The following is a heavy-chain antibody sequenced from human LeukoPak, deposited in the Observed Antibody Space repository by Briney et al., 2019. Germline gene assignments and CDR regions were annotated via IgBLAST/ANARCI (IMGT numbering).Heavy chain of an antibody. V-gene: IGHV3-66*02. J-gene: IGHJ6*03. CDR2: IYSGGST. Sequence: RGSLRLSCAASGFTVSSNYMSWVRQAPGEGLEWVSVIYSGGSTYYADSVKGRFTISRDNSKNTLYLQMNSLRAEDTAVYYCAREDIVVVPAAMDYYYYYYMDVWGKGTTVTVSS. CDR3: AREDIVVVPAAMDYYYYYYMDV. D-gene: IGHD2-2*01. CDR1: GFTVSSNY.